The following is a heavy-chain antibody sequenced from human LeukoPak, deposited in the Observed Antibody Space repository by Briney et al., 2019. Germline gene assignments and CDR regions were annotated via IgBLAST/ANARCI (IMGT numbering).Heavy chain of an antibody. CDR3: ASVSFIASGLPFYY. D-gene: IGHD6-19*01. V-gene: IGHV5-10-1*01. CDR2: IDPSDSST. CDR1: GHSFTNYW. Sequence: PGDSLNISCKGTGHSFTNYWITWVRQMPGKGLDWMERIDPSDSSTNYRPSVQGNVTFSADKSISTAYLQWSSLKASDTAVYYCASVSFIASGLPFYYWGQGTLVTVSS. J-gene: IGHJ4*02.